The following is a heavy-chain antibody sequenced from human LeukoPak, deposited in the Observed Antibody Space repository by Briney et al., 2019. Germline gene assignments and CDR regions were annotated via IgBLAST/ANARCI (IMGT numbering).Heavy chain of an antibody. CDR1: GFTVGSNY. CDR3: ARGPSLVPATIYYHYMDV. CDR2: IYGDDYT. J-gene: IGHJ6*03. V-gene: IGHV3-53*01. Sequence: GGSLRLSCAASGFTVGSNYMTWVRQAPGKGLEWVALIYGDDYTFYADSVEGRFTVSRDRSKNTVYLRLNSLRPEDTAVYFCARGPSLVPATIYYHYMDVRGTGTTVTVSS. D-gene: IGHD2-2*01.